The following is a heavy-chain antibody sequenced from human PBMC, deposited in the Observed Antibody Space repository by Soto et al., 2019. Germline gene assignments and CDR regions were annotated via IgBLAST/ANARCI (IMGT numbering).Heavy chain of an antibody. J-gene: IGHJ6*02. CDR1: GYSFTSYW. Sequence: GESLKISCKGSGYSFTSYWISWVRQMPGKGLEWMGRIDPSDSYTNYSPSFQGHVTISADKSISTAYLQWSSLKASDTAMYYCARLSGSPFYYYYGMDVWGQGTTVTVSS. CDR2: IDPSDSYT. D-gene: IGHD3-10*01. CDR3: ARLSGSPFYYYYGMDV. V-gene: IGHV5-10-1*01.